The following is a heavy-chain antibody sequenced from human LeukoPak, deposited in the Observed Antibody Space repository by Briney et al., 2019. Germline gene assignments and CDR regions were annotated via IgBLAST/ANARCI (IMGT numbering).Heavy chain of an antibody. V-gene: IGHV1-69*06. Sequence: SVKVSCKASGGTFSSYAISWVRQAPGQGLEWMGGIIPIFGTANYAQKFQGRVTITADKSTSTAYMELSSLRSEDTAVYHCARVGLYSGSYFDYWGQGTLVTVSS. J-gene: IGHJ4*02. CDR1: GGTFSSYA. CDR2: IIPIFGTA. D-gene: IGHD1-26*01. CDR3: ARVGLYSGSYFDY.